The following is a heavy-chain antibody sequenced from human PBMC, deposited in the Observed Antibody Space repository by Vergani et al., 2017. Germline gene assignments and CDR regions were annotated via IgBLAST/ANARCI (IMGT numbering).Heavy chain of an antibody. CDR2: INPNSGGT. CDR3: ARGEQQLVIRNCYYMDV. CDR1: GYTFTGYY. J-gene: IGHJ6*03. V-gene: IGHV1-2*02. D-gene: IGHD6-13*01. Sequence: QVQLVQSGAEVKKPGASLKVSCKASGYTFTGYYMQWVRQAPGQGLEWMGWINPNSGGTNHAQKFQGRVTMTRDTSISTAYMDLSRLRSDHTAVYYCARGEQQLVIRNCYYMDVWGKGTAVTVSS.